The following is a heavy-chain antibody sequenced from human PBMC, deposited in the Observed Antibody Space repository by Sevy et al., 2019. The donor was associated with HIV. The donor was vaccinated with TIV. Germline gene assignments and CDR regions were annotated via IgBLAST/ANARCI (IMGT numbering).Heavy chain of an antibody. J-gene: IGHJ5*02. CDR1: GGTFSSYA. D-gene: IGHD3-22*01. CDR2: IIPIFGTA. CDR3: ARRKYYYDSSGQNWFDP. Sequence: ASVKVSCKASGGTFSSYAISWVRQAPGQGLEWMGGIIPIFGTANYAQKFQGRVTITADESTSTAYMELGSLRSEDTAVYYCARRKYYYDSSGQNWFDPWGQGTLVTVSS. V-gene: IGHV1-69*13.